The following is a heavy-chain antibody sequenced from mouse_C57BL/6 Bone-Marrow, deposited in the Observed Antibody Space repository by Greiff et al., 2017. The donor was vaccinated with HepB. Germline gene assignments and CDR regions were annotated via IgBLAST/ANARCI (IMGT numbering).Heavy chain of an antibody. J-gene: IGHJ1*03. V-gene: IGHV14-4*01. D-gene: IGHD1-3*01. CDR1: GFNIKDDY. CDR2: IDPENGDT. Sequence: EVQLQQSGAELVRPGASVKLSCTASGFNIKDDYMHWVKQRPEQGLEWIGWIDPENGDTEYASKFQGKATITADTSSNTAYLQLSSLTSEDTAVYYCTKGSSLYWYFDVWGTGTTVTVSS. CDR3: TKGSSLYWYFDV.